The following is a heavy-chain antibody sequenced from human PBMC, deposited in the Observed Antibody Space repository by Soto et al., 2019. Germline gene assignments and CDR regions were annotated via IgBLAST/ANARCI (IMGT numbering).Heavy chain of an antibody. D-gene: IGHD3-3*01. CDR3: AKIFEDPYYDFWSGFIDY. J-gene: IGHJ4*02. CDR1: GFTFSSYA. V-gene: IGHV3-23*01. Sequence: GGSLRLSCAASGFTFSSYAMSWVRQAPGKGLEWVSAISGSGGSTYYADSVKGRFTISRDNSKNTLYLQMNSLRAEDTAVYYCAKIFEDPYYDFWSGFIDYWGQGTLVTVSS. CDR2: ISGSGGST.